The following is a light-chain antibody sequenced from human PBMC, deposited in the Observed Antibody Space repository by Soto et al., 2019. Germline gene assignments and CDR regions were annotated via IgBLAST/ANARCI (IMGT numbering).Light chain of an antibody. CDR3: SSYTSSSTLYV. V-gene: IGLV2-14*01. CDR1: SSDVGTYNY. J-gene: IGLJ1*01. CDR2: DVS. Sequence: QSALTQPASVSGSPGQSITISCTGTSSDVGTYNYVSWYQQHPGKAPKLIIYDVSNRPSGVSNRFSGSKSGNTASLTISGLQAEDEADYYCSSYTSSSTLYVVATGTKVTVL.